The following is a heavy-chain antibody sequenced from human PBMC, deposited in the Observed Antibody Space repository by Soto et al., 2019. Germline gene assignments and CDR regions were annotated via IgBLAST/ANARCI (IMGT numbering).Heavy chain of an antibody. J-gene: IGHJ4*02. CDR1: GGSISIGCYY. D-gene: IGHD3-22*01. CDR3: ARVGYYDSSGYLPREYYFDY. Sequence: LSLTCTVSGGSISIGCYYWSWIRQHPGKGLEWIGYIYYSGSTYYNPSLKSRVTISLDTSKNQFSLKLSSVTAADTAVYYCARVGYYDSSGYLPREYYFDYWGQGTLVTVSS. V-gene: IGHV4-31*03. CDR2: IYYSGST.